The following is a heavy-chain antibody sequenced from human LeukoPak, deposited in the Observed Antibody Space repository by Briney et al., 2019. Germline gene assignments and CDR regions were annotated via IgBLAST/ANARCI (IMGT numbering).Heavy chain of an antibody. Sequence: GRSLRLSCAASGFTFSSYGMHWVRQAPGKGLEWVAVISYDGSNKYYADSVKGRFTISRDNSKNTLYLQMNSLRAEDTAVYYCAEDARDDFWSGYHKGGWFDPWGQGTLVTVSS. D-gene: IGHD3-3*01. CDR3: AEDARDDFWSGYHKGGWFDP. CDR2: ISYDGSNK. J-gene: IGHJ5*02. CDR1: GFTFSSYG. V-gene: IGHV3-30*18.